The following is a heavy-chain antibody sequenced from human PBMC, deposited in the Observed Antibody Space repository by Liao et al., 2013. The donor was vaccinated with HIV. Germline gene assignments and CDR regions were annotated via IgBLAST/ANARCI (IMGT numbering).Heavy chain of an antibody. Sequence: QVQLQQWGAGLLKPSETLSLTCAVYGGSFSGHYWSWIRQPPGKGLEWIGEINHSGSTNYNPSLKSRVTISVDTSKNQFSLKLSSVTAADTAVYYCAGSVIGRNWFDPWGQGTLVTVSS. CDR3: AGSVIGRNWFDP. D-gene: IGHD3-22*01. CDR2: INHSGST. J-gene: IGHJ5*02. CDR1: GGSFSGHY. V-gene: IGHV4-34*01.